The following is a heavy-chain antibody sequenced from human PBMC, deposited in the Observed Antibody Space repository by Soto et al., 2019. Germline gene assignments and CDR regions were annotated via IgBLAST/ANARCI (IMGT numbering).Heavy chain of an antibody. J-gene: IGHJ4*02. CDR1: GFTFSSYW. V-gene: IGHV3-74*03. CDR2: IDSYGSST. Sequence: EVQLVESGGGLVQPGGSLRLSCVASGFTFSSYWMHWVRQVPGKEPVWVSFIDSYGSSTKYADSVRGRFAISRDNAKNTLYLLMNSLRVEDTAVYYCVRGLGNSDHWGQGTLVTVSS. CDR3: VRGLGNSDH.